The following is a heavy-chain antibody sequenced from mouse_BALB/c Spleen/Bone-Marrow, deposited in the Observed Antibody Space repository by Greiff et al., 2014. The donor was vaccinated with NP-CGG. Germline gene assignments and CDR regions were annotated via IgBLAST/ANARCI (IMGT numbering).Heavy chain of an antibody. CDR1: GYTFTDYV. Sequence: VQLQQSGPELVKPGASVKMSCKASGYTFTDYVITWVKQRTGQGLEWIGEIYPGSGSTYYNEKFKGKATLTADKSSNTAYMQHGSLTSEDSAVYFCARLDGNYRYAMDYWGQGTSVTVSS. CDR2: IYPGSGST. CDR3: ARLDGNYRYAMDY. J-gene: IGHJ4*01. V-gene: IGHV1-77*01. D-gene: IGHD2-1*01.